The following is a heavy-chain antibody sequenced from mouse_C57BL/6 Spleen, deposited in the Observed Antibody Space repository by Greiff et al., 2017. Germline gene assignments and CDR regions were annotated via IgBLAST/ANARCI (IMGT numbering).Heavy chain of an antibody. D-gene: IGHD1-1*01. V-gene: IGHV1-18*01. CDR2: INPNNGGT. Sequence: VQLQQSGPELVKPGASVKIPCKASGYTFTDYNMDWVKQSHGKSLEWIGDINPNNGGTIYNQKFKGKATLTVDKSSSTAYMELRSLTSEDTAVYYCARGITTVVGSPGYFDVWGTGTTVTVSS. CDR1: GYTFTDYN. J-gene: IGHJ1*03. CDR3: ARGITTVVGSPGYFDV.